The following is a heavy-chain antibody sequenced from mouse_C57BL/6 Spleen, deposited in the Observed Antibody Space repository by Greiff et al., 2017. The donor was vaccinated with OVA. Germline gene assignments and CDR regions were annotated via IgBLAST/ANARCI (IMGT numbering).Heavy chain of an antibody. Sequence: QVQLKESGPGLVAPSQSLSITCTVSGFSLTSYAISWVRQPPGKGLEWLGVIWTGGGTNYNSALKSRLSISKDNSKSQFFLKMNRLQTDDTARYYCARNPVTGTNYAMDYWGQGTSVTVSS. CDR3: ARNPVTGTNYAMDY. CDR2: IWTGGGT. J-gene: IGHJ4*01. D-gene: IGHD4-1*01. CDR1: GFSLTSYA. V-gene: IGHV2-9-1*01.